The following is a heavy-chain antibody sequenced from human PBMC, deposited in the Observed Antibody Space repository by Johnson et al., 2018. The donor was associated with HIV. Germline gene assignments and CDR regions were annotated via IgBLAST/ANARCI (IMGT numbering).Heavy chain of an antibody. CDR2: ISYDGSNK. CDR1: GFTFSSYA. D-gene: IGHD2-15*01. CDR3: ARDFSSRLGGSRNAFDI. V-gene: IGHV3-30-3*01. J-gene: IGHJ3*02. Sequence: VQLVESGGGVVQPGRSLRLSCAASGFTFSSYAMHWVRQAPGKGLEWVAVISYDGSNKYYADSVKGRFTISRDNSKNTLYLQMNSLRAEDTAVYYCARDFSSRLGGSRNAFDIWGQGTMVTVYS.